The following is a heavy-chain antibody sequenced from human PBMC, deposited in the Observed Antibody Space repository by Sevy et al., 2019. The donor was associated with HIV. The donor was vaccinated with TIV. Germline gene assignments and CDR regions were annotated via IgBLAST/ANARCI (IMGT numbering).Heavy chain of an antibody. CDR2: IYYSGST. D-gene: IGHD3-10*01. Sequence: SETLSLTCTVSGGSISSGGYYWSWIRQHPGKGLEWIGYIYYSGSTYYNPSLKSRVTISVDTSKNQFSLKLSSVTAAETAVYYCARNYYGSGSYLFDYWGQGTLVTVSS. CDR3: ARNYYGSGSYLFDY. J-gene: IGHJ4*02. V-gene: IGHV4-31*03. CDR1: GGSISSGGYY.